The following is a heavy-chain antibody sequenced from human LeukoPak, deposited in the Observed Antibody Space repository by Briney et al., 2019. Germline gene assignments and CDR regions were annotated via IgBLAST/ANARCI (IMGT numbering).Heavy chain of an antibody. Sequence: SETLSLTCTVSGGSISSYYWSWIRQPPGKGLEWIGYIYYSGSTNYNPSLKSRVTISVDTSKNQFSLKMSSVTAADTAVYYCARDVRKYAWGSYRYNWFDPWGQGTLVTVSS. J-gene: IGHJ5*02. CDR1: GGSISSYY. D-gene: IGHD3-16*02. CDR2: IYYSGST. CDR3: ARDVRKYAWGSYRYNWFDP. V-gene: IGHV4-59*12.